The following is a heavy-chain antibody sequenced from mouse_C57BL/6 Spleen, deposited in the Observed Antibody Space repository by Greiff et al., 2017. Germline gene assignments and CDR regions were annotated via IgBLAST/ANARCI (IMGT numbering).Heavy chain of an antibody. Sequence: DVQLQESGGGLVKPGGSLKLSCAASGFTFSDYGMHWVRQAPEKGLEWVAYISSGSSTIYYADTVKGRFTISRDNAKNTLFLQMTSLRSEDTAMYYCARNYGTYAMDYWGQGTSVTVSS. D-gene: IGHD1-1*01. CDR1: GFTFSDYG. V-gene: IGHV5-17*01. CDR3: ARNYGTYAMDY. CDR2: ISSGSSTI. J-gene: IGHJ4*01.